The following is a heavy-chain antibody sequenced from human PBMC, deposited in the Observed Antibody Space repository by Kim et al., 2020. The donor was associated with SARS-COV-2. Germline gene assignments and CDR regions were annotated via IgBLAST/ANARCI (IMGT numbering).Heavy chain of an antibody. CDR3: ARARRIDNAFDI. J-gene: IGHJ3*02. V-gene: IGHV3-20*03. D-gene: IGHD3-16*02. Sequence: GYEDSVKGTFTISRDNAKNSLYLQMNSLRAEDTALYYCARARRIDNAFDIWGQGTMVTVSS.